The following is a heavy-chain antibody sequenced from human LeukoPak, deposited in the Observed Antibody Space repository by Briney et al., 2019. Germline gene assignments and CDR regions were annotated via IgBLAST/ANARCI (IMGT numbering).Heavy chain of an antibody. Sequence: PSETLSLTCTVSGGSISSSSFYWGWIRQPPGKGLEWIGNFFYSGSTYYNPSLKSRLAISVDTSKNQFSLTLSSVTAADTAVYYCASEKTLYDPFDSWGQGALVTVSS. J-gene: IGHJ4*02. CDR1: GGSISSSSFY. D-gene: IGHD2/OR15-2a*01. CDR2: FFYSGST. CDR3: ASEKTLYDPFDS. V-gene: IGHV4-39*01.